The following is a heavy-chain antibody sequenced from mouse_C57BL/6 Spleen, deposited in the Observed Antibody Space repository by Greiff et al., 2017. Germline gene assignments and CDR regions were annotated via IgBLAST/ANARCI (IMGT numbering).Heavy chain of an antibody. D-gene: IGHD2-1*01. CDR3: AREDNGNRMDY. V-gene: IGHV3-6*01. CDR1: GYSITSGYY. Sequence: DVKLQESGPGLVKPSQSLSLTCSVTGYSITSGYYWHWIRQFPGNKLEWMGYISYDGSNNYNPSLKNRISITRDTSKNQFFLKLNSVTTEDTATYYCAREDNGNRMDYWGQGTSVTVSS. J-gene: IGHJ4*01. CDR2: ISYDGSN.